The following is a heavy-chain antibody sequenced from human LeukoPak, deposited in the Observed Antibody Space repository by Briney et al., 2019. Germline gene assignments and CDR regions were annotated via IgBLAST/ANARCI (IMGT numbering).Heavy chain of an antibody. CDR1: GFTFSSYA. Sequence: PGGSLRLSCAASGFTFSSYAMSWVRQAPGKGLEWVSAISGSGDRTYYADSVKGRFTISKDISKNTLYLQMNSLRAEDTAVYYCAKGNLRFLEWLFYYWGQGTLVTVSS. CDR3: AKGNLRFLEWLFYY. V-gene: IGHV3-23*01. CDR2: ISGSGDRT. J-gene: IGHJ4*02. D-gene: IGHD3-3*01.